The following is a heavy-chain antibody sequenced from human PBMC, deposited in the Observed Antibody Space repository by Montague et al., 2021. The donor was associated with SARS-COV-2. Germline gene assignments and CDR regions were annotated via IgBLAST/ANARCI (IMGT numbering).Heavy chain of an antibody. D-gene: IGHD5-18*01. Sequence: TLSLTCTVSGGSISDGGYSWTWIRQHPGKCLEWIGYDYYSGRTFYNPSLKSRITKSVDTSKNQFSLKLSSVTAADTAAYYCAREGGRIQLWLRGDDAFSIWGLGTLVTVSS. V-gene: IGHV4-31*03. CDR3: AREGGRIQLWLRGDDAFSI. J-gene: IGHJ3*02. CDR1: GGSISDGGYS. CDR2: DYYSGRT.